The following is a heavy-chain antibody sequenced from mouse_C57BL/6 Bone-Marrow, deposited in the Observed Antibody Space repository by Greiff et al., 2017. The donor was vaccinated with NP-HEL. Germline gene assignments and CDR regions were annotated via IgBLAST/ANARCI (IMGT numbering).Heavy chain of an antibody. CDR2: INPNNGGT. J-gene: IGHJ2*01. Sequence: EVQLVESGPELVKPGASVKIPCKASGYTFTDYNMDWVKQSHGKSLEWIGDINPNNGGTIYNQKFKGKATLTVDKSSSTAYMELRSLTSEDTAVYYCARHFFDYWGQGTTLTVSS. CDR3: ARHFFDY. CDR1: GYTFTDYN. V-gene: IGHV1-18*01.